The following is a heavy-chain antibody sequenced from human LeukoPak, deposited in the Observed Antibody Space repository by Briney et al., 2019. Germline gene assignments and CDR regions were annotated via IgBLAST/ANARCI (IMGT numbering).Heavy chain of an antibody. J-gene: IGHJ4*02. V-gene: IGHV3-48*03. CDR3: ARANTIFGVEPDYYFDY. Sequence: GGSLRLSCAASGFSFSSYEMIWVRQAPGKGLEWISYISSSGGDICYADSVKGRFTISRDNAKNSLYLQMNSLRVEDTAVYYCARANTIFGVEPDYYFDYWGQGTLVSVSS. CDR2: ISSSGGDI. CDR1: GFSFSSYE. D-gene: IGHD3-3*01.